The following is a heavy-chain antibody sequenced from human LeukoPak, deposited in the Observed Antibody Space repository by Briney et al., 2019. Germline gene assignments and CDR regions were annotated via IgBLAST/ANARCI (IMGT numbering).Heavy chain of an antibody. J-gene: IGHJ4*02. CDR2: ISGSGDTT. CDR3: VKKRSHLGLGESIFDY. D-gene: IGHD3-16*01. V-gene: IGHV3-23*01. CDR1: GFTFSSYA. Sequence: GGSLRLSCAASGFTFSSYAMSWVRQPPGKGLEWDSAISGSGDTTYYADSVKGRFIISRDNSKNTLSLQMNSLRAEDTAVYYCVKKRSHLGLGESIFDYGGRGPLVTVSS.